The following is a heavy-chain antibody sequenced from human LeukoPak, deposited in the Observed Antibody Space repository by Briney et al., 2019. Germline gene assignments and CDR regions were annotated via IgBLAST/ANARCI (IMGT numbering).Heavy chain of an antibody. J-gene: IGHJ4*02. CDR3: AKDADISVELVVITSFDS. V-gene: IGHV3-21*04. CDR1: GFTFSSYN. CDR2: ISSSGSYI. Sequence: GGSLRLSCEASGFTFSSYNMNWVRQAPGKGLEWVSSISSSGSYINYADSVKGRFTISRDNSKNMLYLQMNSLRAEDTALYYCAKDADISVELVVITSFDSWGQGTLVTVSS. D-gene: IGHD3-22*01.